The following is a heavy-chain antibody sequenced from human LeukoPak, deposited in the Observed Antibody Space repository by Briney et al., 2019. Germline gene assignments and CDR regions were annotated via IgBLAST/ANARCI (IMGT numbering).Heavy chain of an antibody. D-gene: IGHD1-14*01. V-gene: IGHV4-39*07. CDR1: GVSISSSNSY. Sequence: KSSETLSLTCTVSGVSISSSNSYWGWIRQPPGKGLEWIGEINHSGSTNYNPSLKSRVTISVDTSKNQFSLKLSSVTAADTAVYYCARGPGHRFRPMRYNWFDPWGQGTLVTVSS. J-gene: IGHJ5*02. CDR3: ARGPGHRFRPMRYNWFDP. CDR2: INHSGST.